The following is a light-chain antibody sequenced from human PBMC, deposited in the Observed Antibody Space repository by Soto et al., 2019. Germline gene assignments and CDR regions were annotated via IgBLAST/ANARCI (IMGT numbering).Light chain of an antibody. CDR1: QSVYIY. J-gene: IGKJ4*01. Sequence: EIVLTQSPATLSLSPGERATLSCRASQSVYIYLAWYQQKPGQAPRLLIYDASIRATGIPDRFSGSGSGTDFTLTIGSLEPDDFAVYYCQHRESWPLTFGGGTKVEI. CDR2: DAS. V-gene: IGKV3-11*01. CDR3: QHRESWPLT.